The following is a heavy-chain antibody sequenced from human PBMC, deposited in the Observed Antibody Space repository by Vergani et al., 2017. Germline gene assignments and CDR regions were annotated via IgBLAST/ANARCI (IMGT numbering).Heavy chain of an antibody. CDR3: ANPQRFLAAAGFDY. Sequence: EVQLVESGGGLIQPGGSLRLSCAASGFTVSSNYMSWVRQAPGKGLEWVSVIYSGGSTYYADSVKGRCTISSDNSKNTPYLQMNSLRAEDTAVYYCANPQRFLAAAGFDYWGQGTLVTVSS. J-gene: IGHJ4*02. CDR2: IYSGGST. CDR1: GFTVSSNY. D-gene: IGHD6-13*01. V-gene: IGHV3-53*01.